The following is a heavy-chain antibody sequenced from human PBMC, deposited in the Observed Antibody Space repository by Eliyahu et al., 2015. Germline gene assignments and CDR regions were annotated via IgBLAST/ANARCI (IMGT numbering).Heavy chain of an antibody. Sequence: QVQLVESGGGVVQPGRSLRLSCAASGXTXSXYGLHWVRQAPGKGXEWVAVISYDGSNKYYADSVKGRFTISRDNSKNTLYLQMNSLRAEDTAVYYCAKDFDPTVTTIGLFDYWGQGTLVTVSS. V-gene: IGHV3-30*18. CDR2: ISYDGSNK. CDR3: AKDFDPTVTTIGLFDY. D-gene: IGHD1-1*01. CDR1: GXTXSXYG. J-gene: IGHJ4*02.